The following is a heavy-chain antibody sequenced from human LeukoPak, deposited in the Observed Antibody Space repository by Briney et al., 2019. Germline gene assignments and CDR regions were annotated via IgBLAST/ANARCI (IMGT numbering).Heavy chain of an antibody. CDR2: IKSKPDGGTT. CDR3: TTTRGYSGYALGY. V-gene: IGHV3-15*01. CDR1: GFTFSSYS. J-gene: IGHJ4*02. Sequence: GGSLRLSCAASGFTFSSYSMSWVRQAPGKGLEWVGRIKSKPDGGTTDYAAPVKGRFTVSRDDSKNTVYLQMDSLKTEDTAVYYCTTTRGYSGYALGYWGQGTLVTVSS. D-gene: IGHD5-12*01.